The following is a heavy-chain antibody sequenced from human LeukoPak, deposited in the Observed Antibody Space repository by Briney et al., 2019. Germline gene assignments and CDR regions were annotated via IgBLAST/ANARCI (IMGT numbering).Heavy chain of an antibody. CDR2: ISAIAGSA. Sequence: PGGSLRLSCEVSVFTLSNYAMNGVRQAPGKGLEWVSSISAIAGSAVYGDSVQGRFTISRVKAENTLYLQMKSLRADDAAIYYCAKDPRSGEYDDGWGPFDIWGQGTMVTVSS. V-gene: IGHV3-23*01. CDR1: VFTLSNYA. CDR3: AKDPRSGEYDDGWGPFDI. D-gene: IGHD3-10*01. J-gene: IGHJ3*02.